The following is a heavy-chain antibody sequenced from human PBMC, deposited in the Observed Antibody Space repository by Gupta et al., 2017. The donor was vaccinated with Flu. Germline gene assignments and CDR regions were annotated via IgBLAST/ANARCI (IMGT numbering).Heavy chain of an antibody. D-gene: IGHD6-6*01. V-gene: IGHV4-39*01. CDR3: ARLXYSSYFPQYYFDS. CDR2: IYSSATT. J-gene: IGHJ4*02. Sequence: QLHLQEWGPGLVKPSETLSLTCTVSGGSISNSGHYWGWIRQPPGKGLEWIGSIYSSATTYYSPSLKSRVTLSVDTSKKQFSLRLNSVTAADTXVXFCARLXYSSYFPQYYFDSWGQGKLVTVSS. CDR1: GGSISNSGHY.